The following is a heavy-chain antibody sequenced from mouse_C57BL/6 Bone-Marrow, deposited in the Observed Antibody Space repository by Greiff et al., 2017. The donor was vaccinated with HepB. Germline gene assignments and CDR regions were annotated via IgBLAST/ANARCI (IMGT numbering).Heavy chain of an antibody. Sequence: QVQLKQSGAELARPGASVKLSCKASGYTFTSYGISWVKQRTGPGLEWIGEIYPRSGNTYYNEKFKGKATLTADKSSSTAYMELRSLTSEDSAVYFCARTYYYGSSTYYTMDYWGQGTSVTVSS. CDR2: IYPRSGNT. V-gene: IGHV1-81*01. J-gene: IGHJ4*01. CDR1: GYTFTSYG. D-gene: IGHD1-1*01. CDR3: ARTYYYGSSTYYTMDY.